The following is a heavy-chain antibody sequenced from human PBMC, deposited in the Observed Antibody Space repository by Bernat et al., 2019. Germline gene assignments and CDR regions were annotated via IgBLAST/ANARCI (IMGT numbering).Heavy chain of an antibody. V-gene: IGHV1-3*04. CDR1: GYSFTSFA. CDR3: ARGDGPDHWLIDY. Sequence: QVQLEQSGAEVKKPGASVKVSCKTSGYSFTSFAIHWARQAPGQRLEWLGVINSSSDDTRYPQKFRGRVTISGDTFASTSYMELSSLTSEDTAVYYCARGDGPDHWLIDYWGQGTLVTVSS. J-gene: IGHJ4*02. D-gene: IGHD3-10*01. CDR2: INSSSDDT.